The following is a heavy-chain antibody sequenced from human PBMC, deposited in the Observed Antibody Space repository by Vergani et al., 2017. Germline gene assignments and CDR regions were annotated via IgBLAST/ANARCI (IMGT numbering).Heavy chain of an antibody. CDR3: ASGKYYSDSTSHFRGRYFDV. V-gene: IGHV4-39*01. CDR1: GDSIICRRYY. D-gene: IGHD3-16*01. CDR2: IYNSGNG. J-gene: IGHJ2*01. Sequence: QMQLQESGPGLVKASETLSLTCIVSGDSIICRRYYWVWIRQPPGKGLEWIGSIYNSGNGDSSSSLKSRVTISADTSKNQFSLRLTSVTAADTAVYYCASGKYYSDSTSHFRGRYFDVWGRGTLVTVPS.